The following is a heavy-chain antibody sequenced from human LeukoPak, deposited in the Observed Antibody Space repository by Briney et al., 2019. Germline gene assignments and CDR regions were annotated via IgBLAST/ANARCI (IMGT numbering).Heavy chain of an antibody. V-gene: IGHV4-59*01. CDR2: IYYSGST. D-gene: IGHD4-11*01. J-gene: IGHJ4*02. Sequence: PSETLSLTCTVSGGSISSYYWSWIRQPPGKGLEWIGYIYYSGSTNYNPSLKSRVTMSVDTSKNQFSLKLSSVTAADTAVYYCARVGGYSSPLEYWGQGTLVTVSS. CDR1: GGSISSYY. CDR3: ARVGGYSSPLEY.